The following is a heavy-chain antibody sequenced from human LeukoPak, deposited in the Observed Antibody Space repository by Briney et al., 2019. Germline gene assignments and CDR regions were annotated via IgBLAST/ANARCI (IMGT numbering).Heavy chain of an antibody. CDR2: IYHSGST. J-gene: IGHJ4*02. Sequence: SETLSLTCTVSGYSISSGYYWGWIRQPPGKGLEWIGSIYHSGSTYYNPSLKSRVTISVDTSKNQFSLKLSSVTAADTAVYYCARSIAARFWLFDYWGQGTLVTVSS. CDR1: GYSISSGYY. D-gene: IGHD6-6*01. V-gene: IGHV4-38-2*02. CDR3: ARSIAARFWLFDY.